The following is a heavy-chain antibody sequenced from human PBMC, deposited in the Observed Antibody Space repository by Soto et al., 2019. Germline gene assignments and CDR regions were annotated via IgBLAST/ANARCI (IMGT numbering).Heavy chain of an antibody. J-gene: IGHJ1*01. Sequence: EVQLVESGGGLEQPGRSLRLSCTTSGFTFGEYAMSWFRQAPGKGLEWVGFTRSKAYGGTTEYAASVKGRFIISRDDSEGIAYLQMNSLKTEDTAVYYCTRDASLLRFSPTEYFQHWGQGTLVTVSS. CDR3: TRDASLLRFSPTEYFQH. D-gene: IGHD3-3*01. V-gene: IGHV3-49*03. CDR1: GFTFGEYA. CDR2: TRSKAYGGTT.